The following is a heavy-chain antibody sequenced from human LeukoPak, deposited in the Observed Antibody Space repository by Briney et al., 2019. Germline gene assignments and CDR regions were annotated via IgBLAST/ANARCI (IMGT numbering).Heavy chain of an antibody. D-gene: IGHD6-19*01. Sequence: SETLSLTCAVSGGSISRSDWWSWVRQSPGKGLEWIGEIFHSGSTKYNPSLKSRVTISVDTSKNQFSLKLSSVTAADTAVYYCARHSEHGSGWSFNWFDPWGQGTLVTVSS. CDR1: GGSISRSDW. J-gene: IGHJ5*02. V-gene: IGHV4-4*02. CDR3: ARHSEHGSGWSFNWFDP. CDR2: IFHSGST.